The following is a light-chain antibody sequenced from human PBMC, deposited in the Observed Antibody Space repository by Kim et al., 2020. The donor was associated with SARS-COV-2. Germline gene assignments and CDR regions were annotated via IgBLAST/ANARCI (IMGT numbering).Light chain of an antibody. Sequence: DIVMTQSPATLSVSPGERATLSCRASQSIGRSLAWYQQKPGQTPRLLIYDISTRATGVPARFSGSGSGTEFTLTISSLQSEDFAVYHCHQYTNLWTFGQGTKVDIK. CDR1: QSIGRS. J-gene: IGKJ1*01. V-gene: IGKV3-15*01. CDR3: HQYTNLWT. CDR2: DIS.